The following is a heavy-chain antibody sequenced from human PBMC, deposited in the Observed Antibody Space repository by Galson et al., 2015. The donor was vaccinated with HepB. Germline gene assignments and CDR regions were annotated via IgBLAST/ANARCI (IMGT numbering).Heavy chain of an antibody. CDR3: TRAVSSSWSKLSFDY. J-gene: IGHJ4*02. CDR2: IRSKAYGGTT. D-gene: IGHD6-13*01. V-gene: IGHV3-49*03. Sequence: SLRLSCAASGFTIGDYAMSWFRQAPGKGLEWVGFIRSKAYGGTTEYAASVKGRFTISRDDSKSIAYLQMNSLKTEDTAVYYCTRAVSSSWSKLSFDYWGQGTLVTVSS. CDR1: GFTIGDYA.